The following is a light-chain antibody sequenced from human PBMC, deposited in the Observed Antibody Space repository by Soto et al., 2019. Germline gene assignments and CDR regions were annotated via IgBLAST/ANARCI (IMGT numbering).Light chain of an antibody. CDR3: HQYGSSPRT. CDR1: QSVSSSY. J-gene: IGKJ1*01. CDR2: GVS. Sequence: EIVLTQSPGTLSLSPGERATLSCRASQSVSSSYLAWYQQKPGQAPRLLIFGVSSRAIGIPDRFSGSGSGTDFSLTISTLEPEDSAVYYSHQYGSSPRTFGQGTKVDIK. V-gene: IGKV3-20*01.